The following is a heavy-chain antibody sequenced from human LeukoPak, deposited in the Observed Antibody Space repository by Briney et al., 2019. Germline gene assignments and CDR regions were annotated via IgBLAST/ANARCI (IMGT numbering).Heavy chain of an antibody. CDR3: ARVRANYDILTGYFDY. CDR1: GGSISSPNW. D-gene: IGHD3-9*01. V-gene: IGHV4-4*02. Sequence: KPSATLSLTCAVSGGSISSPNWWTWVRQPPGKGLEWIGYIYHSGSTYYNPSLKSRVTISVDRSKNQFSLKLSSVTAADTAVYYCARVRANYDILTGYFDYWGQGTLVTVSS. CDR2: IYHSGST. J-gene: IGHJ4*02.